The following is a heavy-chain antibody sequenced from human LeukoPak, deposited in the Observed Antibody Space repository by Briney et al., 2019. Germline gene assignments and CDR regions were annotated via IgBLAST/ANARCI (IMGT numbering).Heavy chain of an antibody. CDR3: ARDGDSGFLEWFREYYFDY. CDR2: IYSGGST. V-gene: IGHV3-66*01. Sequence: GGSLRLSCAASGFTFSSNYMSWVRQAPGKGLEWVSVIYSGGSTYYADSVKGRFTISRDNSKNTLYLQMNSLRAEDTAVYYCARDGDSGFLEWFREYYFDYWGQGTLVTVSS. J-gene: IGHJ4*02. CDR1: GFTFSSNY. D-gene: IGHD3-3*01.